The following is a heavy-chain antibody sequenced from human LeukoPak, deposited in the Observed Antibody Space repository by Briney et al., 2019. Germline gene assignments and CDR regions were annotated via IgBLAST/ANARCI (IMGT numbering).Heavy chain of an antibody. V-gene: IGHV3-23*01. CDR3: AKASRLLHGSGSYPGYFDY. D-gene: IGHD3-10*01. Sequence: GGSLRLSCAASGFTFSSYAMSWVRQAPGKGLEWVSAISGSGGSTYYADSVKGRFTISRDNSKNTLYLQMNSLRAEDTAVYYCAKASRLLHGSGSYPGYFDYWGQGALVTVSS. CDR2: ISGSGGST. J-gene: IGHJ4*02. CDR1: GFTFSSYA.